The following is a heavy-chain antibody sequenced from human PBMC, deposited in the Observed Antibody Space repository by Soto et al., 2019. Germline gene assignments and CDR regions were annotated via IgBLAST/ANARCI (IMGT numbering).Heavy chain of an antibody. CDR3: AKDCRALVGATNWFDS. CDR1: GFISSTSA. D-gene: IGHD1-26*01. CDR2: ISAGGGST. V-gene: IGHV3-23*01. Sequence: GSLRLSCAASGFISSTSAMSWVRQAPGKGLEWVSAISAGGGSTYYADSVKGRFAISRDNDKNMVYLQMNTLRAEDTAVYYCAKDCRALVGATNWFDSSGQGT. J-gene: IGHJ5*01.